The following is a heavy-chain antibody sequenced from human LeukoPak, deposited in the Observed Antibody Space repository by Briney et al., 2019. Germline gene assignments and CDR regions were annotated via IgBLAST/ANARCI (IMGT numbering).Heavy chain of an antibody. CDR1: GDSVSSNSVA. CDR3: ARGYNYALDY. J-gene: IGHJ4*02. CDR2: TYYRSKWYD. Sequence: SQTLSLTCAISGDSVSSNSVAWNWIRQSPSRGLEWLGRTYYRSKWYDDYALSVKSRMTVTPDTSKNQFSLQLNSVTPEDTALYYCARGYNYALDYWSQGTLVTVSS. V-gene: IGHV6-1*01. D-gene: IGHD2-2*01.